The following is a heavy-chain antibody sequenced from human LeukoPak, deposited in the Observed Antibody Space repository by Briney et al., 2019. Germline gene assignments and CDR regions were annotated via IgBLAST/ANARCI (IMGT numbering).Heavy chain of an antibody. CDR2: ISYDESNK. CDR1: GFTFSSYA. Sequence: GGSLRLSCAASGFTFSSYAMHWVRQAPGKGLEWVAVISYDESNKYYADSVKGRFTISRDNSKNTLYLQMNSLRAEDTAVYYCARSWEPQIDLDYWGQGTLVTVSS. V-gene: IGHV3-30-3*01. CDR3: ARSWEPQIDLDY. D-gene: IGHD1-26*01. J-gene: IGHJ4*02.